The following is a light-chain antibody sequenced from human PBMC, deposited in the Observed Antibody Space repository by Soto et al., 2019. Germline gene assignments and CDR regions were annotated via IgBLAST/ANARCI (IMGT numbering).Light chain of an antibody. Sequence: QSVLTQPPSVSGAPGQRVTISCTGSSSNIGGGYDVHWYQQLPGTAPKLLIYANRDRPSGVPDRFSGSKSGSSASLAITGLQAEDEADYYCGTWDSSLSVVVFGGGTKLTVL. CDR3: GTWDSSLSVVV. CDR1: SSNIGGGYD. J-gene: IGLJ2*01. V-gene: IGLV1-40*01. CDR2: ANR.